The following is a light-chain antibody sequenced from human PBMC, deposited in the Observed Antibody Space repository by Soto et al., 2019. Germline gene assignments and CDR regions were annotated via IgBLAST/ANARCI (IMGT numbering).Light chain of an antibody. CDR2: EVV. CDR3: KSYAGSNTYV. Sequence: QSPLTQPPCASGSPGQSVTISCTGTKNDIGVYDFVSWYQHHPGKAPRLIIYEVVQRPSGVPDRFSGSKSGNTASLTVSGLQAADEADYFCKSYAGSNTYVFGSGTKVTVL. J-gene: IGLJ1*01. V-gene: IGLV2-8*01. CDR1: KNDIGVYDF.